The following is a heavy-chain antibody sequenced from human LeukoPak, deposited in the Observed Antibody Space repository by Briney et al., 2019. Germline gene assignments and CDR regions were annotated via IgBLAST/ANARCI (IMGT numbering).Heavy chain of an antibody. CDR1: GYTFTSYG. CDR2: ISAYNGNT. Sequence: ASVKVSCKASGYTFTSYGISWVRQAPGQGLEWMGWISAYNGNTNYAQKPQGRVTMTTDTSTSTAYMELRSLRSDDTAVYYCARLSSGYRYFDYWGQGTLVTVSS. V-gene: IGHV1-18*01. D-gene: IGHD3-22*01. CDR3: ARLSSGYRYFDY. J-gene: IGHJ4*02.